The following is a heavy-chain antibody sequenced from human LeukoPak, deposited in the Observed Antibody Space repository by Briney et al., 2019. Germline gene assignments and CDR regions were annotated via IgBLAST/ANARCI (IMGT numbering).Heavy chain of an antibody. D-gene: IGHD2-15*01. CDR3: ARRYHCSGGTCYGIDY. CDR1: GFTFSSFA. J-gene: IGHJ4*02. Sequence: GGSLRLSCAASGFTFSSFAMSWVRQAPGKGLEWVSTISGSGGGTWYADSVKGRFAISRDNAKNSLYLQMNSLRAEDTAVYYCARRYHCSGGTCYGIDYWGQGTLVTVSS. V-gene: IGHV3-23*01. CDR2: ISGSGGGT.